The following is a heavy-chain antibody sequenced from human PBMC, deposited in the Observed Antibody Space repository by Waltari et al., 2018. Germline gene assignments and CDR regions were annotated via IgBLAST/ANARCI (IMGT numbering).Heavy chain of an antibody. D-gene: IGHD3-9*01. V-gene: IGHV4-38-2*01. Sequence: QVQLQESGPGLVKPSETLSLTCAVPGYSISSGYYWGWIRQPPGKGLEWIGSIYHSGSTYYNPSLKSRVTISVDTSKNQFSLKLSSVTAADTAVYYCARETSYDILTGYYRPHYMDVWGKGTTVTVSS. CDR3: ARETSYDILTGYYRPHYMDV. CDR2: IYHSGST. CDR1: GYSISSGYY. J-gene: IGHJ6*03.